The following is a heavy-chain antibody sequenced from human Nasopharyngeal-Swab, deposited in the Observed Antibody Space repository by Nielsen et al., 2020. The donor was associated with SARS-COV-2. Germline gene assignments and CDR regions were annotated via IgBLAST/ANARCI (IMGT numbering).Heavy chain of an antibody. J-gene: IGHJ5*02. CDR2: IRSKANSYAT. Sequence: GESLKISCAASGFTFSGSAMHWVRQASGEGLEWVGRIRSKANSYATAYAASVKGRFTISRDDSKNTAYLQMNSLKTEDTAVYYCTRTARAAAGWFDPWGQGTLVTVSS. D-gene: IGHD6-13*01. V-gene: IGHV3-73*01. CDR3: TRTARAAAGWFDP. CDR1: GFTFSGSA.